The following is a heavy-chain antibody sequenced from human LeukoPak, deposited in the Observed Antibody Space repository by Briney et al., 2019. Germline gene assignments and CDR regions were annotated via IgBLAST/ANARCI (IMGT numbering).Heavy chain of an antibody. CDR3: ASDGEVGQFDY. CDR1: GYTFTGYY. CDR2: IHPNSGGT. V-gene: IGHV1-2*02. D-gene: IGHD3-10*01. Sequence: GASVPVSFKASGYTFTGYYMHWVGQAPGQGGEWMGWIHPNSGGTNYAQKFQGRVKMTRDTSISTAYMELSRLRSDDTAVYYCASDGEVGQFDYSGQGTLVTASS. J-gene: IGHJ4*02.